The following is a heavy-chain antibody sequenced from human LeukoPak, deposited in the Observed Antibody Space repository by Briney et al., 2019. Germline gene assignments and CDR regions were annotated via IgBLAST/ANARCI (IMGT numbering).Heavy chain of an antibody. CDR3: ARGGNTVIAPVY. CDR2: IYYRGGT. CDR1: GGSISSDGYY. D-gene: IGHD4-23*01. V-gene: IGHV4-30-4*01. Sequence: SQTLSLTCTVSGGSISSDGYYWSGIRQPPGEGLEWIGYIYYRGGTYYNPSLRSRVTISVDTSKNQFSLKLSSVTAADTAVYYCARGGNTVIAPVYWGQGTLVTVSS. J-gene: IGHJ4*02.